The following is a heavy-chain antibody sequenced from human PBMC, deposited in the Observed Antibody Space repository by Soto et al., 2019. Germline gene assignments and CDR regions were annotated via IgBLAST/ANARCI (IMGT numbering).Heavy chain of an antibody. CDR1: GYTFTSYG. D-gene: IGHD3-3*01. CDR3: ARTQYYDFWSGYYY. J-gene: IGHJ4*02. CDR2: INAGNGNT. Sequence: ASVKVSCKASGYTFTSYGISWVRQAPGQRLEWMGWINAGNGNTKYSQKFQGRVTITRDTSASTAYMELSSLRSEDTAVYYCARTQYYDFWSGYYYWGQGTLVTVSS. V-gene: IGHV1-3*01.